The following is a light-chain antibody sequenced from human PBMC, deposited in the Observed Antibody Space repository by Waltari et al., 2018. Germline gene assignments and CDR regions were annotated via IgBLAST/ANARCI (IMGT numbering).Light chain of an antibody. CDR2: AAS. CDR1: QVIDSG. J-gene: IGKJ2*01. CDR3: PQYDRLPYT. Sequence: DIQMTQSPSSLSASVGDKVTISCHASQVIDSGLAWYQKKQGKAPKALIFAASRLQSGVPSRFSGSGSGTDYTLTISSLQPEDFAVYFCPQYDRLPYTFGQGTKVDIK. V-gene: IGKV1D-16*01.